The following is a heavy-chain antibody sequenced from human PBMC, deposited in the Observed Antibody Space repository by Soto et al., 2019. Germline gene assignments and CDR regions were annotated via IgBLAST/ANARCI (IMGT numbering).Heavy chain of an antibody. Sequence: GGSLRLSCAASGFTFSDYYMSWIRQAPGKGLEWVSYISSSGSTIYYADSVKGRFTISRDNAKNSLYLQMNSLRAEDTAVYYCAREGPREYDYIWGSYRDNWFDPWGQGTLVTVSS. CDR1: GFTFSDYY. CDR2: ISSSGSTI. CDR3: AREGPREYDYIWGSYRDNWFDP. D-gene: IGHD3-16*02. J-gene: IGHJ5*02. V-gene: IGHV3-11*01.